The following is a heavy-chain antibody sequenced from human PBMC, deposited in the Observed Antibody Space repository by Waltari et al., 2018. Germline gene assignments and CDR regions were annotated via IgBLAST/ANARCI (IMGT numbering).Heavy chain of an antibody. J-gene: IGHJ4*02. CDR3: ARGEGGANEY. Sequence: EVQLVESGGGLVPPGGSLRLFCSASGFTFRNYEMNWVRQAPGKGLEWVSYISSGASTIYYADSVKGRFTISRDNAKNSVYLQMNSLRAEDTAIYYCARGEGGANEYWGQGTLVTVSS. D-gene: IGHD1-26*01. CDR2: ISSGASTI. V-gene: IGHV3-48*03. CDR1: GFTFRNYE.